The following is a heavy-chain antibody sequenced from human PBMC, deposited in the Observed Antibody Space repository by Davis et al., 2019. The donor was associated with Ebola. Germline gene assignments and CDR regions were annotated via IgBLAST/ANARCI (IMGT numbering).Heavy chain of an antibody. Sequence: SETLSLTCTVSGGSISSYYWSWIRQPPGKGLEWIGYIYYSGSTNYNPSLKSRVTISVETSKNQFSLKLSSVTAADTAVYYWARESGGLDYWGQGTLVTVSS. J-gene: IGHJ4*02. CDR1: GGSISSYY. CDR2: IYYSGST. V-gene: IGHV4-59*01. CDR3: ARESGGLDY. D-gene: IGHD2-15*01.